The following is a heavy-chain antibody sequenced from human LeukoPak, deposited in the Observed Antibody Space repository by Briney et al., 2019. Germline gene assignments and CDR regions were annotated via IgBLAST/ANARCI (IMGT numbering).Heavy chain of an antibody. CDR3: ERTNWNPGDY. Sequence: SEALSLTCTVSAISILTNYYGGWTRQPPGRGLEWIGSIHHSGNTYHNPSLRSRVIMSIDTSKNQFSLRLSSVTAADTAVYFCERTNWNPGDYWGQGMLVTVSS. CDR1: AISILTNYY. V-gene: IGHV4-38-2*02. D-gene: IGHD1-1*01. J-gene: IGHJ4*02. CDR2: IHHSGNT.